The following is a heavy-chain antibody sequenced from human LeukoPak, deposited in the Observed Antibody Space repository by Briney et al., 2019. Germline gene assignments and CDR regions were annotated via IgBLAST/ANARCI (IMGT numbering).Heavy chain of an antibody. CDR1: GFIFSHYT. Sequence: GGSLRLSCAASGFIFSHYTMTWVRQAPGKGLEWVSSINGSGDATKYADSVMGRFTISRDNSKNTVSLQMNNLRAEDTAVYYCAKYPSSGWQYYFDYWGQGTLVTVSS. CDR3: AKYPSSGWQYYFDY. D-gene: IGHD6-19*01. CDR2: INGSGDAT. J-gene: IGHJ4*02. V-gene: IGHV3-23*01.